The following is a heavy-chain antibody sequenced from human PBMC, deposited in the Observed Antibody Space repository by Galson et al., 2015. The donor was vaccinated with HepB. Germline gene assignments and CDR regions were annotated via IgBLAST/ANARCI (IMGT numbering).Heavy chain of an antibody. CDR2: INSDGGGP. Sequence: SLRLSCAASGLTFSSHAMNWVRQAPGKGLEWVSGINSDGGGPNHADSVKGRFTISRDNSRNTLYLQMNRLRVEDTAVYYCATRGCGLVPGVWGQGSLVTVSS. CDR3: ATRGCGLVPGV. CDR1: GLTFSSHA. J-gene: IGHJ4*02. D-gene: IGHD6-19*01. V-gene: IGHV3-23*01.